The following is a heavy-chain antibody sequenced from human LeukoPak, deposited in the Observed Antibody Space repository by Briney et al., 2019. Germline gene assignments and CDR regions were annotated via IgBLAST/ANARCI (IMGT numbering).Heavy chain of an antibody. CDR2: IWYDGSDK. Sequence: PGGSLRLSCAASGFTFSSFGMHWVRQAPGKGLEWVAVIWYDGSDKYYTDSVKGRFTISRDNSKNTLYMQMNYVRAEDTGIYYCARAGNAFDIWGQGTMVTVSS. CDR1: GFTFSSFG. CDR3: ARAGNAFDI. D-gene: IGHD6-13*01. J-gene: IGHJ3*02. V-gene: IGHV3-33*01.